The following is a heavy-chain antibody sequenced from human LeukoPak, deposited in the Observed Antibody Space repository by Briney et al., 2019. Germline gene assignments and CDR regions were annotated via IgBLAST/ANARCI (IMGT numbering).Heavy chain of an antibody. CDR1: GFTFSSYS. J-gene: IGHJ4*02. Sequence: PGGSLRLSCAASGFTFSSYSMNWVRQAPGKGLEWVSSISSSSSYTYYADSVKGRFTISRDNAKNSLYLQMNSLRAEDTAVYYCARDSSGYEIDYWGQGTLVTVSS. V-gene: IGHV3-21*01. CDR2: ISSSSSYT. D-gene: IGHD3-22*01. CDR3: ARDSSGYEIDY.